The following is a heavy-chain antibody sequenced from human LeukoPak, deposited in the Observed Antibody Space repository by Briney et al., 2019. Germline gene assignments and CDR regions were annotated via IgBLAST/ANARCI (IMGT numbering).Heavy chain of an antibody. V-gene: IGHV3-21*01. Sequence: TGGFLRPFCAAFGFPFSSHSKKWVRQAPGKGLEWVSSISSSSSYIYYADSVKGRFTISRDNAKNSLYLQMNSLRAEDTAVYYCARASSGWYDYWGQGTLVTVSS. J-gene: IGHJ4*02. CDR2: ISSSSSYI. D-gene: IGHD6-19*01. CDR1: GFPFSSHS. CDR3: ARASSGWYDY.